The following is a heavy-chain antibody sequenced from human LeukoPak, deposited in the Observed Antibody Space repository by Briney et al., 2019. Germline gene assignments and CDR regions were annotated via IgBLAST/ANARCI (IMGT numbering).Heavy chain of an antibody. CDR2: ISSSSSYI. V-gene: IGHV3-21*01. Sequence: GGSLRLSCAASGFTFSSYSMNWVRQAPGKGLEWVSSISSSSSYIYYADSVKGRFTISRDNAKNSLYLQMNRLRAEDTAVYYCARDQNGVGATTLDDAFDIWGQGTMVTVSS. CDR3: ARDQNGVGATTLDDAFDI. J-gene: IGHJ3*02. CDR1: GFTFSSYS. D-gene: IGHD1-26*01.